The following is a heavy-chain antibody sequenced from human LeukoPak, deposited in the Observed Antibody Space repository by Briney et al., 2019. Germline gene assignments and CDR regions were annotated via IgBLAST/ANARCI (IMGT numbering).Heavy chain of an antibody. Sequence: GGSLRLSCAASGFTFSSYAMSWVRQAPGKGLEWVSAISGSGGSTYYADSVKGRFTISRDNSKNTLYLQMNSLRAEDTAVYYCAKVGYCSGGSCHCPPSDFDYWGQGTLVTVSS. J-gene: IGHJ4*02. CDR2: ISGSGGST. D-gene: IGHD2-15*01. CDR1: GFTFSSYA. V-gene: IGHV3-23*01. CDR3: AKVGYCSGGSCHCPPSDFDY.